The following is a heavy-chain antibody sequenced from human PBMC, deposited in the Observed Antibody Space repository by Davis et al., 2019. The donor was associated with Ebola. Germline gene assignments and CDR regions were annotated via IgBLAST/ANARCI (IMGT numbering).Heavy chain of an antibody. Sequence: GESLKISCAASGFTFSSYWMSWVRQAPGKGLEWVANIKQDGSEKYYVDSVKGRFTISRDNAKNSLYLQMNSLRAEDTAVYYCARENGDYVYYFDYWGQGTLVTVSS. CDR3: ARENGDYVYYFDY. CDR2: IKQDGSEK. J-gene: IGHJ4*02. V-gene: IGHV3-7*01. D-gene: IGHD4-17*01. CDR1: GFTFSSYW.